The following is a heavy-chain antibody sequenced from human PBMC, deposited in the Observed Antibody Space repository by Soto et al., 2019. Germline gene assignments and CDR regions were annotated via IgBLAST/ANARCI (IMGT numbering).Heavy chain of an antibody. Sequence: QVHLVESGGSVVQPGRSLRLSCAASGFNFDTFAIHWVRQTPGKVLEWVALISYDGYNTYYADSVKGRFTISRDNSKNTLYLQMPNLRPDDPGVYYCARVNPGNNLYYYYGLHVWGQGASVTVSS. D-gene: IGHD1-1*01. CDR3: ARVNPGNNLYYYYGLHV. J-gene: IGHJ6*02. CDR1: GFNFDTFA. V-gene: IGHV3-30-3*01. CDR2: ISYDGYNT.